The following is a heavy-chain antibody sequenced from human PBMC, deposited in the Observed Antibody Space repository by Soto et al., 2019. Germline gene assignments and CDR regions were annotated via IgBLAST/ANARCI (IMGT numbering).Heavy chain of an antibody. D-gene: IGHD2-15*01. CDR2: ISAYNGNT. Sequence: QVQLVQSGAEVKKPGASVKVSCKASGYTFTSYGISWVRQAPGQGREWMGWISAYNGNTNYAQKLQGRVTMTTDTSTSTAYMELRSLRSDHTAVYYCARNIVVVVAATQVFDYCGPGTLVPVSS. J-gene: IGHJ4*02. V-gene: IGHV1-18*01. CDR3: ARNIVVVVAATQVFDY. CDR1: GYTFTSYG.